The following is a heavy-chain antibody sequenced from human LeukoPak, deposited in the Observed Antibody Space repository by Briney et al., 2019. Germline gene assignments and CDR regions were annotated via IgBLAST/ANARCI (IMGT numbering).Heavy chain of an antibody. D-gene: IGHD2-15*01. V-gene: IGHV3-30-3*01. CDR3: ARGPKVVVAGEGMDV. J-gene: IGHJ6*02. CDR1: GFTFSSYA. CDR2: ISYDGSNK. Sequence: GGSLRLSCAASGFTFSSYAMHWVRQAPGKGLEWVAVISYDGSNKYYADSVKGRFTISRDNSKNTLYLQMNSLRAEDTAVYYCARGPKVVVAGEGMDVWGQGTTVTVSS.